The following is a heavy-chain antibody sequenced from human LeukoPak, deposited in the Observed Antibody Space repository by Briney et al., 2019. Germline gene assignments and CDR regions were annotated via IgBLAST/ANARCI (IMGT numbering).Heavy chain of an antibody. CDR1: GFTFSSYS. V-gene: IGHV3-74*01. CDR2: INSDGSST. D-gene: IGHD3-22*01. Sequence: SGGSLRLSCAASGFTFSSYSMNWVRQAPGKGLVWVSRINSDGSSTSYADSVKGRFTISRDNAKNTLYLQMSSLRAEDTAVYYCARITMIAAFDIWGQGTMVTVSS. J-gene: IGHJ3*02. CDR3: ARITMIAAFDI.